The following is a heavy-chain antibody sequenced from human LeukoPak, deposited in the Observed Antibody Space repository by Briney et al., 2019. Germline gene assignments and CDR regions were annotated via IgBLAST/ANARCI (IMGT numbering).Heavy chain of an antibody. J-gene: IGHJ4*02. CDR2: INAGHGNT. Sequence: GASVKVSCTASGYIFTSYAMHWVRQAPGPRLEWMGWINAGHGNTKYSQQFQGRVTITRDTSASTAYMELSSLRSEDTAVYYCARAFYRYDILTGYYDYYYFDYWGQGTLVTVSS. CDR3: ARAFYRYDILTGYYDYYYFDY. D-gene: IGHD3-9*01. CDR1: GYIFTSYA. V-gene: IGHV1-3*01.